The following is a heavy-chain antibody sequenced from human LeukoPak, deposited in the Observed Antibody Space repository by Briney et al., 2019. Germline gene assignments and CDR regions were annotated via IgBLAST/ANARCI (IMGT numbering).Heavy chain of an antibody. V-gene: IGHV3-7*01. D-gene: IGHD6-13*01. Sequence: GGSLTLSCAVSGFTFSSYWMNWVRQAPGKGLEWVASIRMDGVEKTYVDSVKGRFTISRDNTYNSLYLQMSSLRVEDTAVYFCERDGAPPGLYFDLWGRGTLVTVSS. CDR2: IRMDGVEK. J-gene: IGHJ4*01. CDR3: ERDGAPPGLYFDL. CDR1: GFTFSSYW.